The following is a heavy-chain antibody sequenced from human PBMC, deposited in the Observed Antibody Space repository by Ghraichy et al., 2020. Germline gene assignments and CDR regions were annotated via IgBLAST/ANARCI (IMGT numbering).Heavy chain of an antibody. CDR1: GGSISSYY. CDR2: IYYSGST. CDR3: ARAPGDQSGFYYYGMDV. V-gene: IGHV4-59*01. J-gene: IGHJ6*02. Sequence: SETLSLTCTVSGGSISSYYWSWIRQPPGKGLEWIGYIYYSGSTNYNPSLKSRVTISVDTSKNQFSLKLSSVTAADTAVYYCARAPGDQSGFYYYGMDVWGQGTTVTVSS. D-gene: IGHD2-21*02.